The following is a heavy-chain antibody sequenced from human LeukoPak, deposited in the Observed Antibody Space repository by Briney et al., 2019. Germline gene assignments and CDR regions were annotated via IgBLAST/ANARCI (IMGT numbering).Heavy chain of an antibody. J-gene: IGHJ4*02. CDR3: ASWDPVVTSDY. CDR1: GFTFSSYG. V-gene: IGHV3-33*01. CDR2: IWYDGSNK. Sequence: GRSLRLSCAASGFTFSSYGMHWVRQAPGKGLEWVAVIWYDGSNKYYADSVKGRFTISRDNSRNTLYLQMNSLRAEDTAVYYCASWDPVVTSDYWGQGTLVTVSS. D-gene: IGHD3-22*01.